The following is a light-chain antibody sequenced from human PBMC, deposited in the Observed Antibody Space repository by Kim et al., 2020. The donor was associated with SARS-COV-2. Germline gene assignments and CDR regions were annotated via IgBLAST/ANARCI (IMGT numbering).Light chain of an antibody. V-gene: IGLV2-14*01. CDR3: ASYTSSSIFV. Sequence: QSALTQPASVSGSPGQSIAISCTGTSSDVGGYNYVSWYQQHPSKAPKLLIYDVTQRPSGVSDRCSGSKSGNTASLTISGLQTEDEADYYCASYTSSSIFVFGIGTKVTVL. J-gene: IGLJ1*01. CDR1: SSDVGGYNY. CDR2: DVT.